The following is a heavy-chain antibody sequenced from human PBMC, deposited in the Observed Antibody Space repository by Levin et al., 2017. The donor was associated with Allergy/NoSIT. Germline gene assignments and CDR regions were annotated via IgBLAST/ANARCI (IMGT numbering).Heavy chain of an antibody. V-gene: IGHV3-21*01. CDR1: GFTFSSYS. CDR3: VLIARDGVWEVG. J-gene: IGHJ4*02. D-gene: IGHD5-24*01. Sequence: GGSLRLSCAASGFTFSSYSMNWVRQAPGKGLEWVSSISSSSSYIYYADSVKGRFTISRDNAKNSLYLQMNSLRAEDTAVYYCVLIARDGVWEVGWGQGTLVTVSS. CDR2: ISSSSSYI.